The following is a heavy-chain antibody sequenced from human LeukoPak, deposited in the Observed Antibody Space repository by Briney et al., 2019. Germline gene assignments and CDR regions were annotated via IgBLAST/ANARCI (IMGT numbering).Heavy chain of an antibody. CDR3: AGVASSGWSFWFDP. J-gene: IGHJ5*02. CDR2: IYYSGST. V-gene: IGHV4-59*01. D-gene: IGHD6-19*01. CDR1: GGSISSYY. Sequence: PSETLSLTCTVSGGSISSYYWSWIRQPPGKGLEWIGYIYYSGSTNYNPSLKSRVTISVDTSKNQFSLKLSSVTAADTAVYYCAGVASSGWSFWFDPWGQGTLVTVSS.